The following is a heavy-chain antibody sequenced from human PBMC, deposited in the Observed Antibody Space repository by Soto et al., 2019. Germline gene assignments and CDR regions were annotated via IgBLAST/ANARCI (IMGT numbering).Heavy chain of an antibody. CDR2: IVVGSGNT. J-gene: IGHJ4*02. CDR3: AVGIAAAGMSDFDY. D-gene: IGHD6-13*01. V-gene: IGHV1-58*01. Sequence: EASVKVSCKASGFTFTSSAVQWVRQARGQRLEWIGWIVVGSGNTNYAQKFQERVTITRDMSTSTAYMELSSLRSEDTAVYYCAVGIAAAGMSDFDYWGQGTLVTVSS. CDR1: GFTFTSSA.